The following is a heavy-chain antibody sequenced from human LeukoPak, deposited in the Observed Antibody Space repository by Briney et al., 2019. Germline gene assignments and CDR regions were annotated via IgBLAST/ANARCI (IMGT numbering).Heavy chain of an antibody. CDR2: MNPNSGNT. Sequence: ASVKVSCKASGYTFTSYDINWVRQATGQELEWMGWMNPNSGNTGYAQKFQGRVTMTRNTSISTAYMELSSLRSEDTAVYYCARGIAAAGTGDYYYYGMDVWGQGTTVTVSS. J-gene: IGHJ6*02. CDR1: GYTFTSYD. V-gene: IGHV1-8*01. CDR3: ARGIAAAGTGDYYYYGMDV. D-gene: IGHD6-13*01.